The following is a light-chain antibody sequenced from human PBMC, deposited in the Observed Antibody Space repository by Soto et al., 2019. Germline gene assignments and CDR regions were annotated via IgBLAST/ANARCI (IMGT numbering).Light chain of an antibody. V-gene: IGLV2-14*01. CDR3: SSYTSSSTQHVV. J-gene: IGLJ2*01. CDR2: DVS. Sequence: QSALTQPASVSGSPGQSITISCTGTSSDVGGYNYVSWYQQYPGKAPKLMIYDVSNRPSGVSNRFSGSKSGNTASLTISGLQAEDEADYYCSSYTSSSTQHVVFGGGTKLTVL. CDR1: SSDVGGYNY.